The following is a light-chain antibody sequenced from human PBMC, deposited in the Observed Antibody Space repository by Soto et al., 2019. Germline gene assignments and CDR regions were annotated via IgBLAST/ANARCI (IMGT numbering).Light chain of an antibody. CDR3: QQYGSSPPYT. Sequence: EIVLTQSPGTLSLSPGERATLSCRASQSVSSSYLAWYQQKPGQAPRLLIYGASSMATGIPDRFSGSGSGTDFTLTISRLEPEDFAVYYCQQYGSSPPYTFRQWTKLEIK. J-gene: IGKJ2*01. CDR1: QSVSSSY. CDR2: GAS. V-gene: IGKV3-20*01.